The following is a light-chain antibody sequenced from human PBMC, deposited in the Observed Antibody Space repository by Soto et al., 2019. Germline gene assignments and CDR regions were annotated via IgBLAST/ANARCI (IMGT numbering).Light chain of an antibody. CDR2: YDS. CDR3: QLWNSSSDQGV. J-gene: IGLJ3*02. CDR1: NIGINA. V-gene: IGLV3-21*04. Sequence: ELTQPPSVSVAPEKTATITCGGDNIGINAVHWYQQKPGQAPLLVVYYDSDRPSGIPERFSGSTSGNTATLTISRVEAGDEADYYCQLWNSSSDQGVFGGGTKLTVL.